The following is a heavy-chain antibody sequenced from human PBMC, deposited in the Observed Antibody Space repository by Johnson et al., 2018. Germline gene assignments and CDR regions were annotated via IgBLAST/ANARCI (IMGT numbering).Heavy chain of an antibody. D-gene: IGHD6-6*01. CDR3: ARPGEYNRAACDI. CDR1: AFPFSSSS. Sequence: VQLVESGGGLVQPGGSLRLSCAASAFPFSSSSMNWVRQAPGKGLEWVSYISSSSSTISYADSVKGRFPISRDNANTSLYLQMNSLGDEDTAVYYCARPGEYNRAACDIWGQGTMVTVSS. CDR2: ISSSSSTI. V-gene: IGHV3-48*02. J-gene: IGHJ3*02.